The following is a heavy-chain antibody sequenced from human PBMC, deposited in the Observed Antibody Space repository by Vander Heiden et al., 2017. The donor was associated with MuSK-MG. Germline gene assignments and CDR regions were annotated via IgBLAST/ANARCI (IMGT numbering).Heavy chain of an antibody. J-gene: IGHJ4*02. Sequence: EWVSYISAYSSTIYYADSVKGRFTISRDNAKNSLYLQMRSLRAEDTAVYYCARGDGGNYWDYWGQGTLVTVSS. D-gene: IGHD1-26*01. V-gene: IGHV3-48*01. CDR3: ARGDGGNYWDY. CDR2: ISAYSSTI.